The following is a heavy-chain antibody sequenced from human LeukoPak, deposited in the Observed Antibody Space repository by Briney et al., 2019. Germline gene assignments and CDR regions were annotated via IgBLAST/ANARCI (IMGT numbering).Heavy chain of an antibody. Sequence: GGSLRLSCAASGFTFSSYWMSWVRQAPGKGLEWVANIKQDGSEKYYVDSVKGRFTISRDNAKNSLYLQMNSLRAEDTAVYYCARERKGIRDAFDIWGQGTMVTVSS. CDR1: GFTFSSYW. CDR2: IKQDGSEK. J-gene: IGHJ3*02. V-gene: IGHV3-7*01. D-gene: IGHD1-14*01. CDR3: ARERKGIRDAFDI.